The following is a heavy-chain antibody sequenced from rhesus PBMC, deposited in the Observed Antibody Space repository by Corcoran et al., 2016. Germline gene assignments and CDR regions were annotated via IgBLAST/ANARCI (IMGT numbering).Heavy chain of an antibody. CDR2: IHAKDSTT. CDR1: GGSISSSY. V-gene: IGHV4-169*01. J-gene: IGHJ2*01. Sequence: QLQLQESGPGLVKPSETLSVTCAVSGGSISSSYWSWIRQAPGKGLEWIGDIHAKDSTTIYNPSLKIPATLTVDTTTNQLSLKLSSVTTADTAVYYCARGGRREWYFDLWGPGTPITISS. D-gene: IGHD1-44*01. CDR3: ARGGRREWYFDL.